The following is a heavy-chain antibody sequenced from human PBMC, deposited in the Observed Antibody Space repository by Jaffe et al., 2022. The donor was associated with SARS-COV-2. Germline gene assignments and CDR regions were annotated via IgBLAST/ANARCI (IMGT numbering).Heavy chain of an antibody. D-gene: IGHD3-3*01. CDR2: ISGAGGST. J-gene: IGHJ4*02. CDR1: GFTFSNYA. V-gene: IGHV3-23*01. Sequence: VQLLESGGGLVQPGGSLRLSCAASGFTFSNYAMSWVRQAPGKGLEWVSGISGAGGSTYHADSVKGRFTISRDNSKNTLYLQMNSLRGEDTAIYYCAKDYLWGYYTDDWGQGTLVTVSS. CDR3: AKDYLWGYYTDD.